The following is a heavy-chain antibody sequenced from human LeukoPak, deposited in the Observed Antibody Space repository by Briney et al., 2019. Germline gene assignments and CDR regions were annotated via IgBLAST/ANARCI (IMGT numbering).Heavy chain of an antibody. J-gene: IGHJ4*02. CDR2: IIPIFGTA. CDR3: ARGPDYYDSSGYYGVDY. D-gene: IGHD3-22*01. Sequence: SVKVSCTASGGTFSSYAISWVRQAPGQGLEWMGGIIPIFGTANYAQKFQGRVTITADESTSTAYMELSSLRSEDTAVYYCARGPDYYDSSGYYGVDYWGQGTLVTVSS. CDR1: GGTFSSYA. V-gene: IGHV1-69*13.